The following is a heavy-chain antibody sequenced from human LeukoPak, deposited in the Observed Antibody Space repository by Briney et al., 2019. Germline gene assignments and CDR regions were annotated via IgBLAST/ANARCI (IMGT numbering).Heavy chain of an antibody. V-gene: IGHV4-38-2*02. CDR2: IYHSGST. J-gene: IGHJ5*02. Sequence: PSETLSLTCSVSGSSITNYCWNWIRQPPGKGLEWIGSIYHSGSTYYNPSLKSRVTISVDTSKNQFSLKLNSVTAADTAVYYCARHERGLAAAASWGQGTLVTVSS. D-gene: IGHD6-13*01. CDR3: ARHERGLAAAAS. CDR1: GSSITNYC.